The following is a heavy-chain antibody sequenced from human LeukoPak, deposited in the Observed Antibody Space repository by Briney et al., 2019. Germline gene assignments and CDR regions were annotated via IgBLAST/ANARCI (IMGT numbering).Heavy chain of an antibody. CDR3: AREYSGYDFDY. Sequence: KSSETLSLTCTVSGYSISSGYYWGWIRQPAGKGLEWIGSIYHSGSTYYNPSLKSRVTISVDTSKNQFSLKLSSVTAADTAVYYCAREYSGYDFDYWGQGTLVTVSS. D-gene: IGHD5-12*01. J-gene: IGHJ4*02. CDR2: IYHSGST. CDR1: GYSISSGYY. V-gene: IGHV4-38-2*02.